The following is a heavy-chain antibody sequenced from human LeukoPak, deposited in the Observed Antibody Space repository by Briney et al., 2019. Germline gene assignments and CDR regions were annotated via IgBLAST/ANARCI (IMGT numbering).Heavy chain of an antibody. V-gene: IGHV1-2*02. CDR2: INPNSGGT. J-gene: IGHJ4*02. Sequence: GASVKVSCRASGYTFSGYFMHWVRQAPGQGLEWMGWINPNSGGTNYAQKFQGRVTMTRDTSISTAYMELSRLRSDDTAVYYCARVEYSYGTDYWGQGTLVTVSS. CDR1: GYTFSGYF. CDR3: ARVEYSYGTDY. D-gene: IGHD5-18*01.